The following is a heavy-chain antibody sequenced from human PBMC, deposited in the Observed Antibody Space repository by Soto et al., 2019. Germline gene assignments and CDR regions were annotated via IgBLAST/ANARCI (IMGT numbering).Heavy chain of an antibody. CDR1: GYSFTNHW. D-gene: IGHD2-15*01. V-gene: IGHV5-51*01. Sequence: GESLKISCKGSGYSFTNHWIGWVRQMPGKGLEWMGIIYPGDSDTRYSPSFQGQVTISADKSITTAYLQWSSLKASDTAIYYCARTYCSGGSCYFGVNSFDPWGQGTLVTV. CDR3: ARTYCSGGSCYFGVNSFDP. CDR2: IYPGDSDT. J-gene: IGHJ5*02.